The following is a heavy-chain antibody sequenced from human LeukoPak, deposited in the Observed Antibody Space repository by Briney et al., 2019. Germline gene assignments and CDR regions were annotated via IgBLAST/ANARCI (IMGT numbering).Heavy chain of an antibody. J-gene: IGHJ4*02. CDR2: IYHSGGT. D-gene: IGHD5/OR15-5a*01. Sequence: SETLSLTCAVSGGSISSSNWWSWVRQPPGKGLEWIGEIYHSGGTNYNPSLKSRVTISVDKSKNQFSLKLSSVTAADTAVYYCARGGDIASSVGSHFDYWGQGSLVTVSS. V-gene: IGHV4-4*02. CDR3: ARGGDIASSVGSHFDY. CDR1: GGSISSSNW.